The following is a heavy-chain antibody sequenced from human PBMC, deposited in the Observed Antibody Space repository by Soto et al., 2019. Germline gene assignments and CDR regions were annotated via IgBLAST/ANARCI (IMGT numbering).Heavy chain of an antibody. D-gene: IGHD3-9*01. Sequence: SDTLSLTCAVYGGFVSIGSYYWSWILHPPGKGLEWIGEINHSGSTNYNPSLKSRVTISVDTSKNQFSLKLSSVTAADTAVYYCARARGYDIVTGPNYYFDYWGQGTLVTVSS. J-gene: IGHJ4*02. CDR2: INHSGST. CDR1: GGFVSIGSYY. CDR3: ARARGYDIVTGPNYYFDY. V-gene: IGHV4-34*01.